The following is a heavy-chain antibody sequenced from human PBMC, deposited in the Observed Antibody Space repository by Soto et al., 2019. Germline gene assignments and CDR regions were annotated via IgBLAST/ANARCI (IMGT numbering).Heavy chain of an antibody. V-gene: IGHV3-23*01. J-gene: IGHJ4*02. Sequence: GGLLRVSCGAAGVTCSGYAVSWVRQAPGKGLEWVSAISGSGGSTYYADSVKGRFTISRDNSKNTLYLQMNSLRAEDTAVYYCAKGHTMVRGVFDTFDYWGQRPLVTVPS. CDR2: ISGSGGST. CDR3: AKGHTMVRGVFDTFDY. D-gene: IGHD3-10*01. CDR1: GVTCSGYA.